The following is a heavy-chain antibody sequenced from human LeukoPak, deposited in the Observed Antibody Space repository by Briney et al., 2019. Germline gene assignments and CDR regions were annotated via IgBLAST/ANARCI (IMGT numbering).Heavy chain of an antibody. CDR3: ARARRGMDGDYEFDY. D-gene: IGHD4-17*01. CDR2: ISYDGSNK. V-gene: IGHV3-30-3*01. J-gene: IGHJ4*02. Sequence: GGSLRLSCAASGFTFSSYAMHWVRQAPGKGLEWVAVISYDGSNKYYADSVKGRFTISRDNSKNTLYLQMNSLRAEDTAVYYCARARRGMDGDYEFDYWGQGTLVTVSS. CDR1: GFTFSSYA.